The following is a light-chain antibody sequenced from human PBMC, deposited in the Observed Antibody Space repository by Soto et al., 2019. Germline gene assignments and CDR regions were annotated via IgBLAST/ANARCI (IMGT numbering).Light chain of an antibody. CDR1: QSVSSSY. J-gene: IGKJ1*01. CDR3: QQYGSSPPT. V-gene: IGKV3-20*01. Sequence: GFTPSPATPFFSPGEKATLSCKASQSVSSSYLAWYQQKPGQAPRLLIYGASSRATGIPDRFSGSGSGTDFTLTISRLEPEDFAVYYCQQYGSSPPTFGQGSKVDIK. CDR2: GAS.